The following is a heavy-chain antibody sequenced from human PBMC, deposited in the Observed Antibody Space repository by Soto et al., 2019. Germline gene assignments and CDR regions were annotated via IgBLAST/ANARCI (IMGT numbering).Heavy chain of an antibody. D-gene: IGHD3-3*01. CDR2: ISGSGGST. J-gene: IGHJ4*02. CDR1: GFTFSSYA. CDR3: AKDKSITIFGVVLFDY. V-gene: IGHV3-23*01. Sequence: SGGSLRLSCAASGFTFSSYAMSWVRQAPGKGLEWVSAISGSGGSTYYADSVKGRFTISRDNSKNTLYLQMNSLRAEDTAVYYCAKDKSITIFGVVLFDYWGQGTLVTVSS.